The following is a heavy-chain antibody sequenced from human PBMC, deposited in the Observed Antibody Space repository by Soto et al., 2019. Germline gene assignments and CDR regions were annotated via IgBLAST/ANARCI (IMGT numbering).Heavy chain of an antibody. J-gene: IGHJ6*02. CDR1: GFTFSSYS. CDR2: ISSSSSTI. Sequence: VASLTLSCAASGFTFSSYSMNWVRQAPGEGLEWVSYISSSSSTIYYADSVKGRFTISRDNAKNSLYPQMNSLRDEDTAVYYCARDQIHDAYYYGMDVWGQGTTVTVSS. V-gene: IGHV3-48*02. CDR3: ARDQIHDAYYYGMDV. D-gene: IGHD3-3*01.